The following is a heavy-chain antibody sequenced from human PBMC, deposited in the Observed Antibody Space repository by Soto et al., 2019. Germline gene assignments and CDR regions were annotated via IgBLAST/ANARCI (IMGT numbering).Heavy chain of an antibody. CDR2: VGGMLDGT. J-gene: IGHJ4*02. CDR3: AKPREVTLVRISLAQ. Sequence: VGSLRLSCAASGFTFSTYTMTWVRQAPGKGLEWVSSVGGMLDGTCYADAVKGRFTISRDNSKNTLYLQMNSLRAENTAIYYCAKPREVTLVRISLAQWGQETLVPVSS. CDR1: GFTFSTYT. D-gene: IGHD3-10*01. V-gene: IGHV3-23*01.